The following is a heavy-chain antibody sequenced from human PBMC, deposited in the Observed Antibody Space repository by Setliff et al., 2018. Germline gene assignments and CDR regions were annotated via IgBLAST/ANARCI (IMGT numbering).Heavy chain of an antibody. J-gene: IGHJ3*02. CDR3: AHRPGIVGARDAFDI. D-gene: IGHD1-26*01. Sequence: GSGPTLVNPTQTLTLTCTFPGFSLSTSGVGVGWIRQPPGKDLECLGLIYWDDEKRNSQTLKRRRTITKDTANNQVVLTMTNMDPGDTATYYCAHRPGIVGARDAFDIWGQGTMVTVSS. V-gene: IGHV2-5*02. CDR2: IYWDDEK. CDR1: GFSLSTSGVG.